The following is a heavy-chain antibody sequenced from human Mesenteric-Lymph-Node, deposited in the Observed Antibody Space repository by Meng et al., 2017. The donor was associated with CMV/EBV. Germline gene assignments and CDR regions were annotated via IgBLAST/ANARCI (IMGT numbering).Heavy chain of an antibody. J-gene: IGHJ4*02. Sequence: GSLRLSCTVSGGSISSSSYYWGWIRQPPGKGLEWIGSIYYSGSTYYNPSLKSRVTISVDTSKNQFSLKLSSVTAADTAVYYCARSLRDFWSGYSTAFDYWGQGTLVTVSS. D-gene: IGHD3-3*01. CDR1: GGSISSSSYY. CDR3: ARSLRDFWSGYSTAFDY. V-gene: IGHV4-39*01. CDR2: IYYSGST.